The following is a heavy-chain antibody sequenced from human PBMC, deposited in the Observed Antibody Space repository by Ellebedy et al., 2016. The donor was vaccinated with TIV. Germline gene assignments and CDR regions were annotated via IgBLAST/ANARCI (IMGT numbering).Heavy chain of an antibody. V-gene: IGHV3-30*18. J-gene: IGHJ6*02. Sequence: GGSLRLSXAASGFTFSSYGMHWVRQAPGKGLEWVAVISYDGSNKYYADSVKGRFTISRDNSKNTLYLQMNSLRAEDTAVYYCAKDMRPQGYCSSTSCYYYYGMDVWGQGTTVTVSS. CDR1: GFTFSSYG. CDR3: AKDMRPQGYCSSTSCYYYYGMDV. CDR2: ISYDGSNK. D-gene: IGHD2-2*01.